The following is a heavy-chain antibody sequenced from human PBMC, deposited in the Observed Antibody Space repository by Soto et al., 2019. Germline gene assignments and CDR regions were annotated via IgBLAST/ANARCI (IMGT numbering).Heavy chain of an antibody. CDR2: ISYDGSNK. CDR3: ARGRITMIVVPIRPWGAFDI. V-gene: IGHV3-30-3*01. Sequence: GGSLRLSCAASGFTFSSYAMHWVRQAPGKGLEWVAVISYDGSNKYYADSVKGRFTISRDNSKNTLYLQMNSLRAEDTAVYYCARGRITMIVVPIRPWGAFDIWGQGTMVTVSS. J-gene: IGHJ3*02. D-gene: IGHD3-22*01. CDR1: GFTFSSYA.